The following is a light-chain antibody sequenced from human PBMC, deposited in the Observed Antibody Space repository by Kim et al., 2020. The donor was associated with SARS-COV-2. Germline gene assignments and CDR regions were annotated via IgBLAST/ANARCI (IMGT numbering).Light chain of an antibody. CDR1: QSVLYSSNNKNY. CDR3: QQYYSNPLT. V-gene: IGKV4-1*01. J-gene: IGKJ1*01. CDR2: WAS. Sequence: ATINCKSSQSVLYSSNNKNYLAWYQQKPGQPPKLLIYWASTRESGVPDRFSGSGSGTDFTLTISSLQAEDVAVYYCQQYYSNPLTFGQGTKVDIK.